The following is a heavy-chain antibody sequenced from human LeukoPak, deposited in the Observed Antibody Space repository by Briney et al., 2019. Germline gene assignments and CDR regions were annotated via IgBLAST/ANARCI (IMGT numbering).Heavy chain of an antibody. CDR3: ARGGCSSTSCSPEY. Sequence: GGSLRLSCAASGFTFSSYNMNWVRQAPGKGLEWVSSISSSSYIYYADSVKGRFTISRDNAKNSLYLQMNSLRAEDTAVYYCARGGCSSTSCSPEYWGQGTLVTVSS. D-gene: IGHD2-2*01. CDR1: GFTFSSYN. J-gene: IGHJ4*02. V-gene: IGHV3-21*01. CDR2: ISSSSYI.